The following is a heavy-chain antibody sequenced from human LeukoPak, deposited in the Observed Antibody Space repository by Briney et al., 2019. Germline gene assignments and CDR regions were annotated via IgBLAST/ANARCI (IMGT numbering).Heavy chain of an antibody. CDR1: GFTFSDYY. D-gene: IGHD3-22*01. CDR2: IYGIDSTI. J-gene: IGHJ3*02. Sequence: GGSLRLSCAASGFTFSDYYMSWIPQAPGKGLECLSYIYGIDSTISYAASVKGRFTISRDNAKNSLYLQMNSLRAEDTAVYYCARDAYYYDSSSYYRNAFDIWGQGTVVTVSS. V-gene: IGHV3-11*01. CDR3: ARDAYYYDSSSYYRNAFDI.